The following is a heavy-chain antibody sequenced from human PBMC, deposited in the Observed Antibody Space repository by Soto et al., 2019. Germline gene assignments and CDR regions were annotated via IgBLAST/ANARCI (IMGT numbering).Heavy chain of an antibody. Sequence: SETLSLTCAVSGGSISSGGYSWNWIRQPPGKGLEWIGYIYHSGSTLNNPSLKSRVTISVDKSKNQFSLKLTPVTAADTAVYYCARDQLEGNWFDPWGQGTLVTSPQ. CDR3: ARDQLEGNWFDP. V-gene: IGHV4-30-2*01. CDR2: IYHSGST. CDR1: GGSISSGGYS. J-gene: IGHJ5*02. D-gene: IGHD1-1*01.